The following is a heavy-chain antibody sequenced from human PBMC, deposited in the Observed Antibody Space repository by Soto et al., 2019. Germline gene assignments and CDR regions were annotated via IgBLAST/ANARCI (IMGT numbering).Heavy chain of an antibody. D-gene: IGHD1-1*01. Sequence: DVQLVESGGGLVQPGRSLRLSCAASGFTFDDYAMHWVRQAPGKGLEWVSGISWNSGSIGYADSVKGRFTISRDNAKNSLYLQMNSLRAEDTALYYCAKGPRYNWNDELYFDYWGQGTLVTVSS. CDR2: ISWNSGSI. J-gene: IGHJ4*02. CDR1: GFTFDDYA. CDR3: AKGPRYNWNDELYFDY. V-gene: IGHV3-9*01.